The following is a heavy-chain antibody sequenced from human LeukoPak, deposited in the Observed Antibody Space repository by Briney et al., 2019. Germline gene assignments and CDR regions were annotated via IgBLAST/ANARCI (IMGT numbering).Heavy chain of an antibody. D-gene: IGHD6-25*01. CDR3: AKGRRAATTGQDFDY. J-gene: IGHJ4*02. V-gene: IGHV3-23*01. CDR2: ISGGGDYT. CDR1: GFTFSSYA. Sequence: PGGSLRLSCVASGFTFSSYAMSWVRQVPGKGLEWVSIISGGGDYTDYADSVKGRFTISRDNSKNTLYLQMNSLRAEDTAIYYCAKGRRAATTGQDFDYWGQGALVTVSS.